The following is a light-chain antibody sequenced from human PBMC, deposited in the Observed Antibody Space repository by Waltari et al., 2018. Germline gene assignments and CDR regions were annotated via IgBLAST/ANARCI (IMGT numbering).Light chain of an antibody. J-gene: IGLJ2*01. V-gene: IGLV1-51*02. CDR1: SSNLGSNR. CDR2: EDN. Sequence: QSVLTQPPSVSAAPGQKVTISCPGSSSNLGSNRVTWYQQFPGTAPKLLIYEDNRRPSGTPDRFSGSKSGTSATLDITGLQTGDEADYYCGTWDSSLTAGVFGGGTKLTVL. CDR3: GTWDSSLTAGV.